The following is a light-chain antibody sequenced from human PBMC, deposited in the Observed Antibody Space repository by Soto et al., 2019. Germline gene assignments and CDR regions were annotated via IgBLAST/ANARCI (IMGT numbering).Light chain of an antibody. Sequence: EIVLTQSPGTLSLSPGERATLSCRASQSVSNNYLAWYQQKPGQAPRLLIYGASNRATGIPDRFSGSGSGTNFTLTISSLEPEDFAVYYCQQRSNWAFTFGPGTKVDIK. CDR1: QSVSNNY. CDR3: QQRSNWAFT. J-gene: IGKJ3*01. V-gene: IGKV3D-20*02. CDR2: GAS.